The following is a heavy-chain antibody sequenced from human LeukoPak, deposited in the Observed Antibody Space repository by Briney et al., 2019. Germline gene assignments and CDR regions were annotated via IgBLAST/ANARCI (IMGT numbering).Heavy chain of an antibody. D-gene: IGHD1-26*01. CDR2: INPNSGGT. CDR3: ARWPRIVGATFPLDY. Sequence: GASVKVSCKASGYTFTGYYMHWVRQAPGQGLEWMGWINPNSGGTNYAQKFQGRVTMTRDTSISIAYMELSRLRSDDTAVYYCARWPRIVGATFPLDYWGQGTLVTVSS. CDR1: GYTFTGYY. V-gene: IGHV1-2*02. J-gene: IGHJ4*02.